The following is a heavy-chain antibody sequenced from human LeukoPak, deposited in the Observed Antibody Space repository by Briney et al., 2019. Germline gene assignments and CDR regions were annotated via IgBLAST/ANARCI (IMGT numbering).Heavy chain of an antibody. CDR3: ARASSVGAAGLFDY. CDR1: GFTVSSNY. D-gene: IGHD6-13*01. V-gene: IGHV3-53*01. CDR2: IYSGGTT. Sequence: GGSLRLSCAASGFTVSSNYMSWVRQAPGKGLEWVSTIYSGGTTFYADSVKGRFTISRDNSKNTLYLQMNSLRAEDTAIYYCARASSVGAAGLFDYWGRGTLVTVSS. J-gene: IGHJ4*02.